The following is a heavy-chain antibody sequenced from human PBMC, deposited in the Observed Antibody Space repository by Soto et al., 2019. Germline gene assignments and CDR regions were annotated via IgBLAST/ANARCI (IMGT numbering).Heavy chain of an antibody. J-gene: IGHJ4*02. CDR1: GFTFSDAT. Sequence: GGSLRLSCATSGFTFSDATIHWVRRASGKGLEWVGRIRSKANSYTTEYAASVKGKFTISRDDTKNTAYLQMNSLKTEDTAVYFCTSFRHGVACTENVDYWGQGTLVTVSS. CDR2: IRSKANSYTT. D-gene: IGHD6-19*01. V-gene: IGHV3-73*01. CDR3: TSFRHGVACTENVDY.